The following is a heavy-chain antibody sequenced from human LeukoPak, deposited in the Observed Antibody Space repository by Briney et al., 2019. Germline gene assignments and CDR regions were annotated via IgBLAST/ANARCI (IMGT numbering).Heavy chain of an antibody. V-gene: IGHV1-18*01. D-gene: IGHD3-3*01. Sequence: ASVKVSCKASGYTFNSYDISWVRQAPGQGLEWMAWISTYNGNTNYALKVQGRATMTTDTSTSTAYMELRSLRSDDTAVYYCARVLRYDFWSAYYFHYWGQGTLVTVSS. CDR1: GYTFNSYD. CDR3: ARVLRYDFWSAYYFHY. J-gene: IGHJ4*02. CDR2: ISTYNGNT.